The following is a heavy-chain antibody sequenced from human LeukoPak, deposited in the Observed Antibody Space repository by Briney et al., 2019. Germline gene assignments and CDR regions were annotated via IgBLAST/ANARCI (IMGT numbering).Heavy chain of an antibody. CDR2: IHYSGST. D-gene: IGHD6-19*01. Sequence: PSETLSLTCTVSGGSISTYYWSWIRQPPGKGLEWIGYIHYSGSTNYSPSLKSRVTISVDTSKNQFSLKLSSVTAADTSVYYCARYRSGWLDDAFDIWGQGTMVTVSS. CDR3: ARYRSGWLDDAFDI. J-gene: IGHJ3*02. CDR1: GGSISTYY. V-gene: IGHV4-59*01.